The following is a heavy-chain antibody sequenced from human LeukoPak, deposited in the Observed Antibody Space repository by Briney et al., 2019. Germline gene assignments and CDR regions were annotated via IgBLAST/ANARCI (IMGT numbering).Heavy chain of an antibody. V-gene: IGHV3-23*01. D-gene: IGHD7-27*01. CDR2: ITTGGPNT. Sequence: GSLRLSCTASGFTFSSYTMSWVRQAPGKGLKWVSTITTGGPNTYYADSVKGRFTVSRDDSKNTLYLQMNSLRAEDTAVYYCAKDGGLWVSAHWGDSWGRGTLVTVSS. J-gene: IGHJ4*02. CDR3: AKDGGLWVSAHWGDS. CDR1: GFTFSSYT.